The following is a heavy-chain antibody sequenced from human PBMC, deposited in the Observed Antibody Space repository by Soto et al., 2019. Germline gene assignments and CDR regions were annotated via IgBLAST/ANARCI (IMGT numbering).Heavy chain of an antibody. V-gene: IGHV2-26*01. CDR2: ILWNDER. D-gene: IGHD1-26*01. CDR1: GFSLSKARMG. J-gene: IGHJ4*02. CDR3: ARALREGLPIYYFDS. Sequence: QVTLKESGPVLGKPTETLTLTCTVSGFSLSKARMGVRWIRQPPGKALEWLAHILWNDERSYNKSLKSRLTISRDTSKSQVVLTMTNVDPVDTGTSFCARALREGLPIYYFDSWGQGTLVTVSS.